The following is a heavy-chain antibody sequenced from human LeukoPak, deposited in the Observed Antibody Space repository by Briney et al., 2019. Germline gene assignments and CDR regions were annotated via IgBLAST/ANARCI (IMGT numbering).Heavy chain of an antibody. J-gene: IGHJ4*02. V-gene: IGHV1-2*02. CDR3: ARVAKVVTAIAFDY. D-gene: IGHD2-21*02. CDR2: INPNSGGT. Sequence: ASVKVSCKASGYTLTGYYMHWVRQAPGQGREWMGWINPNSGGTNYAQKFQGRVTMTRDTSISTAYMELSRLRSDDTAVYYCARVAKVVTAIAFDYWGQGTLVTVSS. CDR1: GYTLTGYY.